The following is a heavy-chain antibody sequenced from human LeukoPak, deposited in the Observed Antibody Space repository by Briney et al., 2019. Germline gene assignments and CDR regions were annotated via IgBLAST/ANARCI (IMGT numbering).Heavy chain of an antibody. Sequence: SETLSLTCAVYGGSFSGYYWSWIRQPPGKGPEWIGEINHSGSTNYNPSLKSRVTISVDTSKNQFSLKLSSVTAADTAVYYCARPRLAVRGLNWFDPWGQGTLVTVSS. V-gene: IGHV4-34*01. CDR2: INHSGST. J-gene: IGHJ5*02. CDR3: ARPRLAVRGLNWFDP. CDR1: GGSFSGYY. D-gene: IGHD3-10*01.